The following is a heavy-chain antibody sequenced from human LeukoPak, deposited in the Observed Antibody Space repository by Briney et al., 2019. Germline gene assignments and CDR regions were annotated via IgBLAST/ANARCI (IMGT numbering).Heavy chain of an antibody. CDR3: ASDPLDSSGYYPAEYFQH. Sequence: SVKVSCKASGGTFSSYAISWVRQAPGQGLEWMGGIIPIFGTANYAQKFQGRVTITTDESTSTAYMELSSLRSEDTAVYYCASDPLDSSGYYPAEYFQHWGRGTLVTVSS. V-gene: IGHV1-69*05. CDR1: GGTFSSYA. D-gene: IGHD3-22*01. CDR2: IIPIFGTA. J-gene: IGHJ1*01.